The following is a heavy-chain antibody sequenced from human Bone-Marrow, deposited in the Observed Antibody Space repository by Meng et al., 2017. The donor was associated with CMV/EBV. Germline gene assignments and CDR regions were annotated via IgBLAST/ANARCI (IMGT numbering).Heavy chain of an antibody. J-gene: IGHJ4*02. CDR3: AKVRYQLLYGGRYFDY. D-gene: IGHD2-2*02. CDR1: GYTFTSYY. CDR2: INPSGGST. Sequence: ASVKVSCKASGYTFTSYYMHWVRQAPGQGLEWMGIINPSGGSTSYAQKFQGRVTMTRDTSTSTVYMELSSLRAEDTAVYYCAKVRYQLLYGGRYFDYWGQGTLVTVSS. V-gene: IGHV1-46*01.